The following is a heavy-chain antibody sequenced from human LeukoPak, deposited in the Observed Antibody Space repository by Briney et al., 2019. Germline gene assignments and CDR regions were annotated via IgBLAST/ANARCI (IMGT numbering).Heavy chain of an antibody. Sequence: ASVKVSCKASGYTFTSYDINWVRQATGQGLEWMGWMNPNSGNTGYAQKFQGRVTITRNTSISTAYMELSSLRSEDTAVYYCARWGSIRGSLYYYYYYMDVWGKGTTVTVSS. V-gene: IGHV1-8*03. CDR2: MNPNSGNT. CDR1: GYTFTSYD. CDR3: ARWGSIRGSLYYYYYYMDV. D-gene: IGHD3-10*01. J-gene: IGHJ6*03.